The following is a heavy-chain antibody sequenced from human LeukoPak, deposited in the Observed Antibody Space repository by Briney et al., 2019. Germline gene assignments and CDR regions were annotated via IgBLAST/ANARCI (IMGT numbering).Heavy chain of an antibody. CDR3: ASLGFGELLQENWFDP. CDR1: GYTFTGYY. D-gene: IGHD3-10*01. V-gene: IGHV1-2*06. CDR2: INPNSGGT. J-gene: IGHJ5*02. Sequence: ASVKVSCKASGYTFTGYYMHWVRQAPGQVLEWMGRINPNSGGTNYAQKFQGRVTMTRDTSISTAYMELSRLRSDDTAVYYCASLGFGELLQENWFDPWGQGTLVTVSS.